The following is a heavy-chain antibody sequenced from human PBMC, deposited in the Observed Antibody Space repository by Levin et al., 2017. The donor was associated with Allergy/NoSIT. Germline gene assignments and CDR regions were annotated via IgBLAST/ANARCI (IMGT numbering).Heavy chain of an antibody. CDR1: GFTFSSYW. D-gene: IGHD5-18*01. CDR3: ARVSVDTAMDNGWYFDL. Sequence: SCAASGFTFSSYWMSWVRQAPGKGLEWVANIKQDGSEKYYVDSVKGRFTISRDNAKNSLYLQMNSLRAEDTAVYYCARVSVDTAMDNGWYFDLWGRGTLVTVSS. CDR2: IKQDGSEK. J-gene: IGHJ2*01. V-gene: IGHV3-7*01.